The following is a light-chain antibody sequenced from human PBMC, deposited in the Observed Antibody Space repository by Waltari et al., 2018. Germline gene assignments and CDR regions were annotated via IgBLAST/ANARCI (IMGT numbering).Light chain of an antibody. CDR3: QQRNNWPRYT. CDR2: DAS. CDR1: QSVSSY. V-gene: IGKV3-11*01. Sequence: DIVLTQSPATLSLSPGERTTLPCSASQSVSSYLAWYQQKPGQAPRLLIYDASNRATGIPARFSGSGSGTDFTLTISSLEPEDFAVYYCQQRNNWPRYTFGQGTKLEIK. J-gene: IGKJ2*01.